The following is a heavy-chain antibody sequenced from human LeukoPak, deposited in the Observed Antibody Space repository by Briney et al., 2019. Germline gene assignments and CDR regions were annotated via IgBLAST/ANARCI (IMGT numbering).Heavy chain of an antibody. V-gene: IGHV1-18*01. CDR3: ARVPPAYYYGSSGYYFDY. CDR2: ISAYNGNT. J-gene: IGHJ4*02. Sequence: GASVKVSCKASGYTFTSYGISWVRQAPGQGLEWMGWISAYNGNTNYAQKLQGRVTMTTDTSTSTAYMELRSLRSDDTAVYYCARVPPAYYYGSSGYYFDYWGQGTLVTVSS. D-gene: IGHD3-22*01. CDR1: GYTFTSYG.